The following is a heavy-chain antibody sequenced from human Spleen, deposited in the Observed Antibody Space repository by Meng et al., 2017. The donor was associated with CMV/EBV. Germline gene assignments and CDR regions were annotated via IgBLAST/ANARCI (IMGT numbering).Heavy chain of an antibody. CDR3: ATSAAAPGDY. V-gene: IGHV3-7*01. Sequence: GESLKISCAASGFTFGDYWMTWVRQAPGKGLEWVANIDQDGRDKFYVDSVKGRFTISRDNAKNSLYLQMDSLRAEDTAVYYCATSAAAPGDYWGQGTLVTVSS. CDR1: GFTFGDYW. CDR2: IDQDGRDK. D-gene: IGHD2-15*01. J-gene: IGHJ4*02.